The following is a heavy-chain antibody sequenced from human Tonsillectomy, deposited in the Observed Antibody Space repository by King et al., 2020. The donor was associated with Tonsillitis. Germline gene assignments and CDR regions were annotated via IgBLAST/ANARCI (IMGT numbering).Heavy chain of an antibody. CDR2: ISYDGNDKYDGSDK. J-gene: IGHJ4*02. CDR1: GFTFSTYA. CDR3: ASRYGSGTYPPDY. Sequence: QVQLVESGGGVVQPGSSLRLSCAASGFTFSTYALHWVRQAPGKGLEWVAVISYDGNDKYDGSDKHYADSVKGRFTISRDTSKNTLYLQMNSLRPEDTAVYYCASRYGSGTYPPDYWGQGTLVAVSS. V-gene: IGHV3-30-3*01. D-gene: IGHD3-10*01.